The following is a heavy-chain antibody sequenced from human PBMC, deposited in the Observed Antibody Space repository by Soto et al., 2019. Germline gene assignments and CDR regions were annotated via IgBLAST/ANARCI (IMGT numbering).Heavy chain of an antibody. J-gene: IGHJ4*02. V-gene: IGHV1-8*02. Sequence: GASVKVSCKASGYAFSIYDINWVRQTTGQGLEWMGWMSPNSGDTGYAQKFQGGVTMTRDTSINTAYMELSSLRFEDTAVYYCARGVQQGSDYWGQGTLVTVSS. CDR1: GYAFSIYD. CDR3: ARGVQQGSDY. CDR2: MSPNSGDT.